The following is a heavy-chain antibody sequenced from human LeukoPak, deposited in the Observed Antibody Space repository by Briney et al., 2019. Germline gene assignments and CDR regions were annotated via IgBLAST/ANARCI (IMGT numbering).Heavy chain of an antibody. D-gene: IGHD3-10*01. CDR3: ARGITYYYGSGSYYTDYYYYYYMDV. V-gene: IGHV6-1*01. CDR1: GDSVSSNSAA. CDR2: TYYRSKWYN. Sequence: SQTLSLTCAISGDSVSSNSAAWNWIRQSPSRGLEWLGRTYYRSKWYNDYAVSVKSRITINPDTSKNQFSLQLNSVTPEDTAVYYCARGITYYYGSGSYYTDYYYYYYMDVWGKGTTVTISS. J-gene: IGHJ6*03.